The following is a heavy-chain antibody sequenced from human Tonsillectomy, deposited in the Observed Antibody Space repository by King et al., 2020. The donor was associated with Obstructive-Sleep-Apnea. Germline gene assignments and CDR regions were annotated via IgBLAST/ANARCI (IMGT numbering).Heavy chain of an antibody. Sequence: VQLVESGGGLVKPGGSLRLSCAASGFTFSSYSMNWVRQAPGKVLEWVSSISSSSSYIYYADSVEGRFTISTANAKNSLYLQMNSLRAEDTAVYYCARDCGHYDFCCYWGQGTLVTVSS. CDR3: ARDCGHYDFCCY. CDR2: ISSSSSYI. CDR1: GFTFSSYS. V-gene: IGHV3-21*01. J-gene: IGHJ4*02. D-gene: IGHD3-3*01.